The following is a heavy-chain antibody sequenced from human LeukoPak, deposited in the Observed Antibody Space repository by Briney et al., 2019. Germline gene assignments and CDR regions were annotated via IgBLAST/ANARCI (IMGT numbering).Heavy chain of an antibody. CDR3: ARDGYFDY. J-gene: IGHJ4*02. V-gene: IGHV1-2*02. CDR1: GYIFTGYH. Sequence: ASVKVSCKASGYIFTGYHLHWVRQAPGQGLEWMGWINPNSGDTTYAQKFRGRVTMTRDTSITTGDLELRSLRSDDTAVYYCARDGYFDYWGQGTLVTVSS. CDR2: INPNSGDT.